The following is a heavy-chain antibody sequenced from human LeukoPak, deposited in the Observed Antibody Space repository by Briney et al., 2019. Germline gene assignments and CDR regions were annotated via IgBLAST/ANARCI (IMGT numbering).Heavy chain of an antibody. CDR2: ISYDGSNK. D-gene: IGHD3-9*01. CDR1: GFTFSTYT. J-gene: IGHJ4*02. CDR3: ARDILTGYSTPNFDY. Sequence: GGSLRLSCAASGFTFSTYTMHWVRQAPGKGLEWVAFISYDGSNKFYVDSVKGRFTISRDNSKNRLYLQMSSLRGEDTAIYYCARDILTGYSTPNFDYWGQGTLVTVSS. V-gene: IGHV3-30*04.